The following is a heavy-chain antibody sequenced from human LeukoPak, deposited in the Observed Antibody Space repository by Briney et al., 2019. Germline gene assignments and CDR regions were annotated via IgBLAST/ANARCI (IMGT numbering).Heavy chain of an antibody. Sequence: SETLSLTCTVSGGSISIYYWSWIRQPPGKGLEWIGYIYYSGSTNYNPSLKSRVTISVDTSKNQFSLKLSSVTAADTAVYYCARDFGAVAGGWFDPWGQGTLVTVSS. J-gene: IGHJ5*02. D-gene: IGHD6-19*01. CDR1: GGSISIYY. CDR2: IYYSGST. V-gene: IGHV4-59*12. CDR3: ARDFGAVAGGWFDP.